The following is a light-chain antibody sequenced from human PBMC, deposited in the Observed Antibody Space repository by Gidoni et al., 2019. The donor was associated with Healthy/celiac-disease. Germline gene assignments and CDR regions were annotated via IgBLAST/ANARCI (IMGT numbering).Light chain of an antibody. Sequence: QSALTQPASVSGSPGQTITISYTGTSSDVCGYNYFSWYQQHPGKAPKLMIYDVSNRHSGVSNRFSGSKSGNTASLTISVLHAEDEADYYCSSYTSSSTPNVFGTGTKVTVL. V-gene: IGLV2-14*01. CDR3: SSYTSSSTPNV. J-gene: IGLJ1*01. CDR1: SSDVCGYNY. CDR2: DVS.